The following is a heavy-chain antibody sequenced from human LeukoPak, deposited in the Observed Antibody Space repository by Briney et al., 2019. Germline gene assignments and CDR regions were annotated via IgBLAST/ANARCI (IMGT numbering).Heavy chain of an antibody. CDR1: SGSISSVGYS. V-gene: IGHV4-30-2*01. CDR2: IYHSGST. CDR3: ARAYSRSWYSGDWFDP. J-gene: IGHJ5*02. Sequence: SQTLSLTCAVSSGSISSVGYSWSWIRQPPGKGLGWNGYIYHSGSTNYHPSLKSRVTISVDRSKNQFSLKLSSVTAADTAVYYCARAYSRSWYSGDWFDPWGQGTLVTVSS. D-gene: IGHD6-13*01.